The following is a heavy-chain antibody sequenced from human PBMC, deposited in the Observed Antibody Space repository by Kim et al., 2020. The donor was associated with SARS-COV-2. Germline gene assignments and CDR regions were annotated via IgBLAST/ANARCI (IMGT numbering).Heavy chain of an antibody. J-gene: IGHJ6*02. V-gene: IGHV3-11*01. Sequence: GGSLRLSCAASGFTFSDYYMSWIRQAPGKGLEWVSYISSSGSTIYYADSVKGRFTISRDNAKNSLYLQMNSLRAEDTAVYYCAREPPGIAAAGYYYYGMDVWGQGTTVTVSS. CDR3: AREPPGIAAAGYYYYGMDV. CDR1: GFTFSDYY. D-gene: IGHD6-13*01. CDR2: ISSSGSTI.